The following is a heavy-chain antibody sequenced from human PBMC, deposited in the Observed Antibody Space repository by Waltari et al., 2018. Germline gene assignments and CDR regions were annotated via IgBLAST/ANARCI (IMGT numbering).Heavy chain of an antibody. V-gene: IGHV3-33*01. CDR2: IWYDGNNK. Sequence: QVQLVESGGGVVQPGRSLRLSCAASGFTFSSYGLHWVRQAPGKGLEVVAVIWYDGNNKYYADSVKGRFTISRDNSKNTLYLQMNSLRAEDTAVYYCARETSHYYYFDYWGQGTLVTGSS. CDR3: ARETSHYYYFDY. D-gene: IGHD2-21*01. CDR1: GFTFSSYG. J-gene: IGHJ4*02.